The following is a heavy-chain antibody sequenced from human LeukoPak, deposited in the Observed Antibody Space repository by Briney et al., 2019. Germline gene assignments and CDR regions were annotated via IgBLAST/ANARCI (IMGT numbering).Heavy chain of an antibody. CDR3: AIMVRGAGYGMDV. V-gene: IGHV1-46*03. CDR2: INPSGGST. Sequence: ASVKVSCKASGYTFTSYYMHWVRQAPGQGLEWMGIINPSGGSTSYAQKFQGRVTMTRDTSTGTVYMELSSLRSEDTAVYYCAIMVRGAGYGMDVWGQGTTVTVSS. J-gene: IGHJ6*02. D-gene: IGHD3-10*01. CDR1: GYTFTSYY.